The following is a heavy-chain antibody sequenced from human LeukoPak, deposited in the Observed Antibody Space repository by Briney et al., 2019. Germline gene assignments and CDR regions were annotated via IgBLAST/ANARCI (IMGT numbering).Heavy chain of an antibody. J-gene: IGHJ4*02. CDR2: IFPGDSDT. CDR3: GKDADLGY. CDR1: GYSFTTYW. D-gene: IGHD4-17*01. V-gene: IGHV5-51*01. Sequence: GESLKISCEASGYSFTTYWIGWVRQMPGKGLEWMGIIFPGDSDTRYSPSFQGQVTISVDKSISTAYLQWSSLKASDTAMYYCGKDADLGYWGQGTLVTVSS.